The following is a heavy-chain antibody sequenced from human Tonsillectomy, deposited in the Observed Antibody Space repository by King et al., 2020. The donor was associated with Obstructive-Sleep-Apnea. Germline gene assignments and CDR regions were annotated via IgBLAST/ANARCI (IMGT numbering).Heavy chain of an antibody. CDR3: TKRGGAVAGFDY. D-gene: IGHD6-19*01. J-gene: IGHJ4*02. V-gene: IGHV3-9*01. Sequence: VQLVESGGGLVQPGRSLRLSCAASGFKFEEYAMHWVRQAPGKGLEWVSGISWNSGSIGYVDSVKGRFTISRDNAKSSLYLQMNSLRAEDTAFYYCTKRGGAVAGFDYWGTGTLVTVSS. CDR1: GFKFEEYA. CDR2: ISWNSGSI.